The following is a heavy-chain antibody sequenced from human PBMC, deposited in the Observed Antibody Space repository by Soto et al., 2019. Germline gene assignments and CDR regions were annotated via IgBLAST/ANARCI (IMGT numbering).Heavy chain of an antibody. V-gene: IGHV3-30*18. CDR3: AKVGWGQIAAAAPYYYYGMDV. Sequence: GGSLRLSCAASGFTFSSYGMHWVRQAPGKGLEWVAVISYDGSNKYYADSVKGRFTISRDNSKNTLYLQMNSLRAEDTAVYYCAKVGWGQIAAAAPYYYYGMDVWGQGTTVTVSS. CDR2: ISYDGSNK. J-gene: IGHJ6*02. CDR1: GFTFSSYG. D-gene: IGHD6-13*01.